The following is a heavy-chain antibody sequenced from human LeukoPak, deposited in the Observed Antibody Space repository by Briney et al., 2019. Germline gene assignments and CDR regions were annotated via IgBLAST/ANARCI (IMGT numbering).Heavy chain of an antibody. CDR1: GGSISSKSYY. CDR2: IYTSGST. V-gene: IGHV4-61*02. J-gene: IGHJ4*02. CDR3: ARGGFELGFDY. Sequence: SQTLSLTCTVSGGSISSKSYYWSWIRQPAGKGLEWIGRIYTSGSTDYNPSLKSRVTISVDTSKNQFSLKLSSVTAADTAVYYCARGGFELGFDYWGQGTLVTVSS. D-gene: IGHD3-10*01.